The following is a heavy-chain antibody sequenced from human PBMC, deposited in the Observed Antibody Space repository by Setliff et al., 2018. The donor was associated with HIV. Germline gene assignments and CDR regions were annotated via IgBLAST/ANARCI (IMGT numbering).Heavy chain of an antibody. D-gene: IGHD3-22*01. CDR1: GFTFSRYW. Sequence: GSLRLSCAASGFTFSRYWMSWVRQAPGKGLEWVANIKQDGSEKYYGDSVQGRFTVSRDNAENSVYLQMNSLRAEDTAVYYCARAADYHDSSGYWGQGTLVTVSS. J-gene: IGHJ4*02. CDR2: IKQDGSEK. CDR3: ARAADYHDSSGY. V-gene: IGHV3-7*01.